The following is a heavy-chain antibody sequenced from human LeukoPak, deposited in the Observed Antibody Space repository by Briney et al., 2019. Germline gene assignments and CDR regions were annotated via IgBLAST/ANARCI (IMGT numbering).Heavy chain of an antibody. J-gene: IGHJ3*01. Sequence: GGSLRLSCAASGFTFGTYAMSWVRQAPGKGLEWVSALSGGSSITYYADSVKGRFTISRDHSKNTLYLHMNSLRAEDTALYYCAKGGYCTSTTCRKDAFDLWGQGTMVTVSS. D-gene: IGHD2-2*01. CDR1: GFTFGTYA. CDR3: AKGGYCTSTTCRKDAFDL. V-gene: IGHV3-23*01. CDR2: LSGGSSIT.